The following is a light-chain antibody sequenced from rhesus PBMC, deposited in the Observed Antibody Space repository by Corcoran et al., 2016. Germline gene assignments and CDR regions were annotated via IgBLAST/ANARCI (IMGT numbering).Light chain of an antibody. CDR1: QAISDN. V-gene: IGKV1-28*02. Sequence: DIQMTQSPSSLSASVGDTVTITCRASQAISDNLNWFQRKKGKAPKPLIYDASSLEGGVPSRFSGSGSWTDCTITISSLQPEDFAVYYCLQHKIYPYSFGQGTKVEFK. CDR3: LQHKIYPYS. J-gene: IGKJ2*01. CDR2: DAS.